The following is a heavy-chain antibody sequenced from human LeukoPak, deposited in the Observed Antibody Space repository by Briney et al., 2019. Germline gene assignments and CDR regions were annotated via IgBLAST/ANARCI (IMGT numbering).Heavy chain of an antibody. CDR2: MNPNSGNT. CDR1: GYTFTSYD. Sequence: ASVKVSCKASGYTFTSYDINWVRQATGQGLEWMGWMNPNSGNTGYAQKFQGRVTMTRNTSISTAHMELSSLRSEDTAVYYCARGSNKQWGGGIDYWGQGTLVTVSS. J-gene: IGHJ4*02. D-gene: IGHD6-19*01. V-gene: IGHV1-8*01. CDR3: ARGSNKQWGGGIDY.